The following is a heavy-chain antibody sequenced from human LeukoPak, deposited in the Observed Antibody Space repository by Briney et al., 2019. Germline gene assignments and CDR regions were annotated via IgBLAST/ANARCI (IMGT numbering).Heavy chain of an antibody. J-gene: IGHJ4*02. D-gene: IGHD5-18*01. V-gene: IGHV3-66*01. CDR1: GFTVSTNY. CDR2: LYTGGNT. Sequence: GGSLRLSCAASGFTVSTNYMSWDRQTPGKGLAWVSVLYTGGNTYYADSVKGRFTISRDNSKNMLFLQMNSLRTEDTAVYYCARVGRGDIYGYVDYWGQGTLVTVSS. CDR3: ARVGRGDIYGYVDY.